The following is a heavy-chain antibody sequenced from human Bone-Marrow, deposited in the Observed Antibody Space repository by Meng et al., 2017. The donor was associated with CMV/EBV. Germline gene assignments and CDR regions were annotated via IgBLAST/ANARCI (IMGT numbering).Heavy chain of an antibody. CDR3: ARDREYYDSSGYSRFDY. D-gene: IGHD3-22*01. J-gene: IGHJ4*02. Sequence: GGSLRLSCAASGFTFSSYGMHWVRQAPGKGLEWVANIKQDGSEKYYVDSVKGRFTISRDNAKNSLYLQMNSLRAEDTTVYYCARDREYYDSSGYSRFDYWGPGTLVPVSS. CDR1: GFTFSSYG. V-gene: IGHV3-7*01. CDR2: IKQDGSEK.